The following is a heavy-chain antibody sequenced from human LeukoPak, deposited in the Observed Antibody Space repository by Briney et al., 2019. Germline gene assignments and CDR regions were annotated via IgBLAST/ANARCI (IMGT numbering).Heavy chain of an antibody. CDR2: IRYDGSNK. J-gene: IGHJ6*03. Sequence: PGGSLRLSCAASGFTFSSYGMHWVRQAPGKGLEWVAFIRYDGSNKYYADSVKGRFTISRDNAKNSLYLQMNSLRAEDTAVYYCARVIDSIVVVPAATTYYYYYYMDVWGKGTTVTVSS. V-gene: IGHV3-30*02. D-gene: IGHD2-2*01. CDR1: GFTFSSYG. CDR3: ARVIDSIVVVPAATTYYYYYYMDV.